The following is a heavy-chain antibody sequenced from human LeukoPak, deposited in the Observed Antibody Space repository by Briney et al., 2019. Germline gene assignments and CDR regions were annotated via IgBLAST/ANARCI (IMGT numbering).Heavy chain of an antibody. CDR1: GYTFTNYY. Sequence: GASVKVSCKASGYTFTNYYMHWVRQGPGQGLEWMGIINPSGGSTSYAQKFQGRVTMTRDTSTSTVYMELSSLRSEDTAVYYCARALCSGGSCYSADWFDPWGQGTLVTVSS. V-gene: IGHV1-46*01. J-gene: IGHJ5*02. CDR3: ARALCSGGSCYSADWFDP. CDR2: INPSGGST. D-gene: IGHD2-15*01.